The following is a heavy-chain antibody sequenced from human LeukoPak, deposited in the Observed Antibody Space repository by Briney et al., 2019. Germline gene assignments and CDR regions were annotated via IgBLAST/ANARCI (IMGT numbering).Heavy chain of an antibody. D-gene: IGHD6-13*01. V-gene: IGHV4-31*03. CDR1: GGSISSSGFY. Sequence: PSQTLSLTCTVSGGSISSSGFYWSWIRQHPGKGLEWIAYIYYSGSTHHNPSLKSRVTISVDTSKNQFSLKLSSVTAADTAVYYCAREGAAAGTDYYYYGMDVWGQGTTVTVSS. CDR2: IYYSGST. CDR3: AREGAAAGTDYYYYGMDV. J-gene: IGHJ6*02.